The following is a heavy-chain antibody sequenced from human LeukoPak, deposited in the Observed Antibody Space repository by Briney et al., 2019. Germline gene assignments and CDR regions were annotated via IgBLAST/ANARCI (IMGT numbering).Heavy chain of an antibody. CDR3: ARDLNWETY. Sequence: PGGSLRLSCAASRFTFSSYSMNWVRQAPGKGLEWVSSISSSGSYIYYADSVKGRFTISRDNSKNTLYLQMNSLRAEDTAVYYCARDLNWETYWGQGTLVSVSS. D-gene: IGHD7-27*01. J-gene: IGHJ4*02. CDR2: ISSSGSYI. CDR1: RFTFSSYS. V-gene: IGHV3-21*04.